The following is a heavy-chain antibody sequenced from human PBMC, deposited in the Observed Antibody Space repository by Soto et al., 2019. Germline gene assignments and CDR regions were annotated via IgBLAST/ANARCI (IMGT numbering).Heavy chain of an antibody. D-gene: IGHD2-15*01. J-gene: IGHJ4*02. CDR1: GFTFISYA. CDR3: AKDEGYCSGGSCYPLDY. Sequence: PGGSLRRSWAASGFTFISYARTWVRQAPGKGLEWVSAISGGGGSTYYADSVKVRFTISSDNSQYKLYLQMNSLRAAVTDVYYCAKDEGYCSGGSCYPLDYWGPGILVTVSS. V-gene: IGHV3-23*01. CDR2: ISGGGGST.